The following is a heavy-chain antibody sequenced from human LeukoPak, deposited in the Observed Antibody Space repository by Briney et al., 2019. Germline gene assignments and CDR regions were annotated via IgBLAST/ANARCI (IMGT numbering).Heavy chain of an antibody. D-gene: IGHD3-10*01. CDR2: IYTSGST. V-gene: IGHV4-61*02. J-gene: IGHJ6*03. CDR3: ARDSGLWFGDYYYYYYMDV. Sequence: SETLSLTCTVSGGSISSGSYYWSWIGQPAGEGLEWIGRIYTSGSTTYNPSLKSRVTISVDTSKNQFSLKLNSVSAADTAVYYCARDSGLWFGDYYYYYYMDVWGKGTTVTISS. CDR1: GGSISSGSYY.